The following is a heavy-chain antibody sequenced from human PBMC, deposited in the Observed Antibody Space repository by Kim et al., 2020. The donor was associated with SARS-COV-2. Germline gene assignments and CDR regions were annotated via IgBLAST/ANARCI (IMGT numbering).Heavy chain of an antibody. CDR3: ARDLGYCSGGSFFPLDY. J-gene: IGHJ4*02. V-gene: IGHV3-48*02. D-gene: IGHD2-15*01. Sequence: VKGRFTNPRGNAKNSLYLQMNSLRDEDTAVYYCARDLGYCSGGSFFPLDYWGQGTLVTVSS.